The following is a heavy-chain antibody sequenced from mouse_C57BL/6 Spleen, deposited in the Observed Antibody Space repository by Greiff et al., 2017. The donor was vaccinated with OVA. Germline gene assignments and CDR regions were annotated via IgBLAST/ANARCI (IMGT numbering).Heavy chain of an antibody. CDR3: ARISTVVPMDY. CDR1: GFTFSDYY. J-gene: IGHJ4*01. Sequence: EVKLMESGGGLVQPGGSLKLSCAASGFTFSDYYMYWVRQTPEKRLEWVAYISNGGGSTYYPDTVKGRFTISRDNAKNTLYLQMSRLKSEDTAMYYCARISTVVPMDYWGQGTSVTVSS. V-gene: IGHV5-12*01. D-gene: IGHD1-1*01. CDR2: ISNGGGST.